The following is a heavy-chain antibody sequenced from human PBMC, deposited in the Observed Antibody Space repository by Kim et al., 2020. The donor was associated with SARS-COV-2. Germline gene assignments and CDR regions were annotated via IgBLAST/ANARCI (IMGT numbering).Heavy chain of an antibody. Sequence: GGSLRLSCAASGFTFSSYGMHWVRQAPGKGLEWGAVISYDGSNKYYADSVKGRFTISRDNSKNTLYLQMNSLRAEDTAVYYCAKESGSGSYYAWTYDYYGIDGGGHGTTVT. CDR3: AKESGSGSYYAWTYDYYGIDG. CDR1: GFTFSSYG. D-gene: IGHD3-10*01. V-gene: IGHV3-30*18. CDR2: ISYDGSNK. J-gene: IGHJ6*02.